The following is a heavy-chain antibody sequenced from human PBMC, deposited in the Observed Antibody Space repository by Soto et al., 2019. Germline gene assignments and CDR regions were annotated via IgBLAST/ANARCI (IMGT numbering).Heavy chain of an antibody. CDR3: ARHAIDGAAAGTSSFDY. Sequence: PSETLSLTCTVSGGSISSSSYYWGWIRQPPGKGLEWIGSIYYSGSTYYNPSLKSRVTISVDTSKNQFSLKLSSVTAADTAVYYCARHAIDGAAAGTSSFDYWGQGTLVTVSS. V-gene: IGHV4-39*01. CDR1: GGSISSSSYY. CDR2: IYYSGST. J-gene: IGHJ4*02. D-gene: IGHD6-13*01.